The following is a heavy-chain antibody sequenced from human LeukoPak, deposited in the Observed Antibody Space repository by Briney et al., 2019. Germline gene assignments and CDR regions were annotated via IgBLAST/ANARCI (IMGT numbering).Heavy chain of an antibody. D-gene: IGHD2-15*01. CDR2: INPNRGGT. CDR3: ARGVRSSGGFDP. J-gene: IGHJ5*02. Sequence: ASVKVSCKASGYTFTGYYMHWVRQAPGQGLEWVGWINPNRGGTNYAQKFQGRVTMTRDTSISTAYMELSRLRSDDTAVYYCARGVRSSGGFDPWGQGTLVTVSS. V-gene: IGHV1-2*02. CDR1: GYTFTGYY.